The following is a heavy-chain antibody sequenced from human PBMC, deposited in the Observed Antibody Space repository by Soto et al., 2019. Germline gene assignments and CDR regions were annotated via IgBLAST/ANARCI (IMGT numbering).Heavy chain of an antibody. D-gene: IGHD1-7*01. J-gene: IGHJ6*02. CDR3: AKDLTGTPGPYYYYYGMDV. V-gene: IGHV3-23*01. Sequence: GGSLRLSCAASGFTFSSYAMSWVRQAPGKGLEWVSAISGSGVSSYYADSVKGRFTISRYNSKNTLYLQMNSLRAEDTAVYYCAKDLTGTPGPYYYYYGMDVWGQGTTVTVSS. CDR1: GFTFSSYA. CDR2: ISGSGVSS.